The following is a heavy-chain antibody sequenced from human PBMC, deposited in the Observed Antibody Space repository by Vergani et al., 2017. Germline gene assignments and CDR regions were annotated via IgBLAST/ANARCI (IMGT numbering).Heavy chain of an antibody. CDR3: ARTSIAARPLGWFDP. CDR1: GGSISSGSYY. CDR2: IYTSGST. D-gene: IGHD6-6*01. V-gene: IGHV4-61*02. Sequence: QVQLQESGPGLVKASQTLSLTCTVSGGSISSGSYYWSWIRQPAGKGLEWIGRIYTSGSTNYNPSLKSRVTMSVDTSKNQFSLKLSSVTAADTAVYYCARTSIAARPLGWFDPWGQGTLVTVSS. J-gene: IGHJ5*02.